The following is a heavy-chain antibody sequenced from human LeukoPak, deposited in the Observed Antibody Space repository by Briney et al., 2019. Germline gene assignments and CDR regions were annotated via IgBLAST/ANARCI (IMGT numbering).Heavy chain of an antibody. CDR3: ARGENYYYHMDV. Sequence: ASVKVSCKASGGTFSSYAISWVRQAPGQGLEWMGRIIPIFGTANYAQEFQGRVTITTDESTSTAYMELSSLRSEDTAVYYCARGENYYYHMDVWGKGTTVTVSS. CDR2: IIPIFGTA. CDR1: GGTFSSYA. V-gene: IGHV1-69*05. J-gene: IGHJ6*03.